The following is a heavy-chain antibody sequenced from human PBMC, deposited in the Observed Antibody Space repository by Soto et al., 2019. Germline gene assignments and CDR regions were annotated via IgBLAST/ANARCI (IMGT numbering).Heavy chain of an antibody. D-gene: IGHD2-15*01. CDR3: APRARHCSGGSCYSAGFDP. CDR2: INHSGST. Sequence: QVQLQQWGAGLLKPSETLSLTCAVYGGSFSGYYWSWIRQPPGKGLEWIGEINHSGSTNYNPSLKSRVSISVDTSKNQFSLKLSSVTAADTAVYYCAPRARHCSGGSCYSAGFDPWGQGSLVTVSS. J-gene: IGHJ5*02. CDR1: GGSFSGYY. V-gene: IGHV4-34*01.